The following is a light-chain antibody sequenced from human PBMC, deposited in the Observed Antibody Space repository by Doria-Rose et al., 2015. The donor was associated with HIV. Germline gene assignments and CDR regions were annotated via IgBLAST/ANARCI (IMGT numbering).Light chain of an antibody. Sequence: AIRMTQSPSSLSASTGDRVTITCRASQDISNYLAWYQQKPGKAPKLLIYAASTLQSGVPSRFSGSGSGADFTLTISYLQSXXXATYYCQQYYSYPPTFGQGTKVEVK. CDR3: QQYYSYPPT. CDR1: QDISNY. J-gene: IGKJ1*01. CDR2: AAS. V-gene: IGKV1-8*01.